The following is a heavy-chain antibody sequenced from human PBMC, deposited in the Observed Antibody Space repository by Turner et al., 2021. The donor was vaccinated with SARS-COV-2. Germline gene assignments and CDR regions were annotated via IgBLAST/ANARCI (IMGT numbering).Heavy chain of an antibody. Sequence: HVQLVESGGGVVQPGRSLRLSCAASGFTFRSYGMHWVRQAPGKGLEWVAVISYDGSNKYYADSVKGRFTISRDNSKNTLYLQMNSLRAEDTAVYYCAKGLGGYCSGGSCYSGIVDYWGQGTLVTVSS. CDR3: AKGLGGYCSGGSCYSGIVDY. V-gene: IGHV3-30*18. J-gene: IGHJ4*02. D-gene: IGHD2-15*01. CDR2: ISYDGSNK. CDR1: GFTFRSYG.